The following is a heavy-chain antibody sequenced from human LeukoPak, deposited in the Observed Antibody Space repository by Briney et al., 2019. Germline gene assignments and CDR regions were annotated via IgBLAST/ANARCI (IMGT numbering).Heavy chain of an antibody. D-gene: IGHD2-2*01. CDR1: GFTFSSYA. Sequence: GGSLRLSCAASGFTFSSYAMSWVRQAPGKGLEWVSIISDSGGVTYYADSVKGRFTISRDNSKNTLYLQMSSLRAEDTAVYYCAKGRMTYCSSTSCYRTFDYWGQETLVTVSS. CDR3: AKGRMTYCSSTSCYRTFDY. V-gene: IGHV3-23*01. CDR2: ISDSGGVT. J-gene: IGHJ4*02.